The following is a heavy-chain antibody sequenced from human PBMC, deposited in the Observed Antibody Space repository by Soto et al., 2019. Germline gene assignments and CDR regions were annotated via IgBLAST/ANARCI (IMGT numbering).Heavy chain of an antibody. CDR1: GYSFNTYW. V-gene: IGHV5-51*01. J-gene: IGHJ4*02. D-gene: IGHD2-2*02. CDR3: ARLHCSSTSCHTGSQCYFDY. CDR2: IYHGESDS. Sequence: GESLKISCKGFGYSFNTYWIAWVRQMPVKGLGWMGIIYHGESDSRYSPSFQGQVTVSADKSMNTAYLQWSSLKASDTAIYYCARLHCSSTSCHTGSQCYFDYWGQGTQVTVSS.